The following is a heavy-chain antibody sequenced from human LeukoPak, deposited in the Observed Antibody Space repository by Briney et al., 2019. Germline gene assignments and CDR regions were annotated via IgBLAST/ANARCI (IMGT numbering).Heavy chain of an antibody. D-gene: IGHD3-9*01. J-gene: IGHJ4*02. V-gene: IGHV1-18*01. Sequence: ASVKVSCKASGYTFASYGISWVRQAPGQGLEWMGWISAYNGNTNYAQKLHGRVTMTTDTSTSTAYMELRSLRSDDTAVYYCARERRSDYDILTGYYTDYYFDYWGQGTLVTVSS. CDR1: GYTFASYG. CDR2: ISAYNGNT. CDR3: ARERRSDYDILTGYYTDYYFDY.